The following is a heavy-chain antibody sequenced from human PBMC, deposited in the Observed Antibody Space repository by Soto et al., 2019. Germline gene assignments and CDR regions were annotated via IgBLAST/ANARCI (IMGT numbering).Heavy chain of an antibody. CDR2: IYYSGST. CDR1: GGSISSGGYY. CDR3: ARHTIRLLDAFDI. Sequence: LSLTCTVSGGSISSGGYYWSWIRQHPGKGLEWIGYIYYSGSTYYNPSLKSRVTISVDTSKNQFSLKLSSVTAAGTAVYYCARHTIRLLDAFDIWGQGTMVTVSS. D-gene: IGHD1-26*01. V-gene: IGHV4-31*03. J-gene: IGHJ3*02.